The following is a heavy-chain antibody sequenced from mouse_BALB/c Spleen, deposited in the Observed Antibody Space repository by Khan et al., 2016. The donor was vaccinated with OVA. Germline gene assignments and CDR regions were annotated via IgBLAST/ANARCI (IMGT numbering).Heavy chain of an antibody. J-gene: IGHJ3*01. CDR3: VREGAYYRSDGWFAY. V-gene: IGHV1-4*01. D-gene: IGHD2-14*01. CDR1: GYTFTTYT. Sequence: QVHVKQSGAELARPGASVKMSCKASGYTFTTYTIHWVKQRPGQGLEWIGYIIPSNDYTNYNQKFKDRATLTADKSSSTASMQLSSLTSEDSAVYYCVREGAYYRSDGWFAYWGQGTLVTVSA. CDR2: IIPSNDYT.